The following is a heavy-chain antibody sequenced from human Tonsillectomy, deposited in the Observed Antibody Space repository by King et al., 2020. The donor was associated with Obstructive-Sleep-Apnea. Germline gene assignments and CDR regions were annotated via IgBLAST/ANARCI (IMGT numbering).Heavy chain of an antibody. CDR3: ARDERWLQSTFDY. J-gene: IGHJ4*02. CDR1: GFTFSSYS. D-gene: IGHD5-24*01. V-gene: IGHV3-21*01. CDR2: ISSSSSYI. Sequence: QLVQSGGGLVKPGGSLRLSCAASGFTFSSYSMNWVRQAPGKGLEWVSSISSSSSYIYYADSVKGRFTISRDNAKNSLYLQMNSLRAEDTAVYYCARDERWLQSTFDYWGQGTLVTVSS.